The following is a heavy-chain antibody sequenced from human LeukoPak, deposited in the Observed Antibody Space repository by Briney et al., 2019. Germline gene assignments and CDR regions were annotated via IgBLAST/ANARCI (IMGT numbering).Heavy chain of an antibody. V-gene: IGHV1-24*01. CDR3: ATDPPTGMASWFDP. Sequence: ASVKVSCKVSGYTLTELSMHWVRQAPGKGLEWMGGFDPEDGETIYAQKFQGRVTMTEDTSTDTAYMELSSLRSEDTAVYYCATDPPTGMASWFDPWGQGTLVTVSS. CDR1: GYTLTELS. D-gene: IGHD6-13*01. CDR2: FDPEDGET. J-gene: IGHJ5*02.